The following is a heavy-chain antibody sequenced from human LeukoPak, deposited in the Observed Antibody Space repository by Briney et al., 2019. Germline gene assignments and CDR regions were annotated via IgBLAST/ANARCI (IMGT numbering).Heavy chain of an antibody. D-gene: IGHD6-13*01. CDR3: ARDLISGIAAAGLDY. CDR2: IYYSGST. J-gene: IGHJ4*02. Sequence: SETLSLTCTVSGDSISSSSYYWGWIRQPPGKGLEWIGSIYYSGSTYYNPSLKSRVTISVDTSKSQFSLKLSSVTAADTAVYYCARDLISGIAAAGLDYWGQGTLVTVSS. CDR1: GDSISSSSYY. V-gene: IGHV4-39*02.